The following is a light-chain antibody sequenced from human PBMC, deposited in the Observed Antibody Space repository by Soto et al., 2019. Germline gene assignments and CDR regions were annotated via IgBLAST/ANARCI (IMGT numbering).Light chain of an antibody. Sequence: DIVMTQSPDSLAVSLGERATINCKSSQSILYSSNNKNYLAWYQQKPGQRPELLIYWASTRESGVPDRFSGSGSGTDFTLTISSLQAEDAAVYYCLQYYTTPEAFGQGTKVEIK. CDR3: LQYYTTPEA. CDR1: QSILYSSNNKNY. CDR2: WAS. J-gene: IGKJ1*01. V-gene: IGKV4-1*01.